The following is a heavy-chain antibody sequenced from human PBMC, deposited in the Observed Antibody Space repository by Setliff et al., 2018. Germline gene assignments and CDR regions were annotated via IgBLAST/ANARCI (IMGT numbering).Heavy chain of an antibody. CDR3: ARESIGRGHWFDP. J-gene: IGHJ5*02. Sequence: LRLSCAASGFTFSSYWMSWVRQAPGKGLEWVANIKQDGSEKYYVDSVKGRFTISRDNAKNSLYLQMNSLRAEDTAVYYCARESIGRGHWFDPWGQGTLVTVSS. CDR1: GFTFSSYW. CDR2: IKQDGSEK. V-gene: IGHV3-7*03. D-gene: IGHD1-26*01.